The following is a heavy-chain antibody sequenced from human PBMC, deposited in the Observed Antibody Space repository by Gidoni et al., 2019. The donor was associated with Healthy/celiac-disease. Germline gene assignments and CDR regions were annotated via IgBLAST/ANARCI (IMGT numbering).Heavy chain of an antibody. CDR2: ISYDGSNK. CDR3: AKEVHYYDSSGYYYYYYGMDV. Sequence: QVQLVESGGGVVQPGRSLSLSCAASGFTFSSYGMHWVRQAPGKGLEWVAVISYDGSNKYYADSVKGRFTISRDNSKNTLYLQMNSLRAEDTAVYYCAKEVHYYDSSGYYYYYYGMDVWGQGTTVTVSS. CDR1: GFTFSSYG. V-gene: IGHV3-30*18. D-gene: IGHD3-22*01. J-gene: IGHJ6*02.